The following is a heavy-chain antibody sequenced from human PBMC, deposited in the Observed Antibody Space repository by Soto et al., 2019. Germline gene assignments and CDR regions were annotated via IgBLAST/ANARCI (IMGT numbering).Heavy chain of an antibody. CDR2: MNPNSGNT. Sequence: ASVKVSCKASGYTFTSYDINWVRQATGQGLEWMGWMNPNSGNTGYAQKFQGRVTMTRNTSISTAYMELSSLRSEDTAVYYCARAARQYSYALPSGMDVWGQGATVTVAS. J-gene: IGHJ6*02. CDR1: GYTFTSYD. D-gene: IGHD5-18*01. V-gene: IGHV1-8*01. CDR3: ARAARQYSYALPSGMDV.